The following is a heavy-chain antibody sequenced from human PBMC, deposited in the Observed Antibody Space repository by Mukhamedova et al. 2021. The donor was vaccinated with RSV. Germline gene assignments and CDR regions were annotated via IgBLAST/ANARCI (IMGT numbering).Heavy chain of an antibody. J-gene: IGHJ4*02. CDR3: ARDQYSSSSKDY. V-gene: IGHV3-74*01. Sequence: VLQAPGKGLVWVSRINSDGSSTSYADSVKGRFTISRDNAKNTLYLQMNSLRAEDTAVYYCARDQYSSSSKDYLGQGTLVTVSS. CDR2: INSDGSST. D-gene: IGHD6-6*01.